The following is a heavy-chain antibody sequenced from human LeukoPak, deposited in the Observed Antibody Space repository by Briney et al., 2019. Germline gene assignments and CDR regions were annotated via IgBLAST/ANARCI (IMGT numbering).Heavy chain of an antibody. CDR2: IYYSGST. D-gene: IGHD2-21*02. V-gene: IGHV4-61*08. CDR1: GGSISSGGYY. J-gene: IGHJ3*02. Sequence: SETLSLTCTVSGGSISSGGYYWSWIRQPPGKGLEWIGYIYYSGSTNYNPSLKSRVTISVDTSKNQFSLKLSSVTAADTAVYYCARGPAMTIVVVTASDAFDIWGQGTMVTVSS. CDR3: ARGPAMTIVVVTASDAFDI.